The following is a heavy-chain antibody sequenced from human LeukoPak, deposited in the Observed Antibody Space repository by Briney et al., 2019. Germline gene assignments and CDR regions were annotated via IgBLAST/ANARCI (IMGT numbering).Heavy chain of an antibody. CDR1: GFTFDDYA. Sequence: GRSLRLSCAASGFTFDDYAMHWVRQAPGKGLEWVSGISWNSGSIGYADSVKGRFTISRDNAKNSLYLQMNSLRAEDTALYHCAKDRRMEYTSSSGNWFDPWGQGTPVTVSS. CDR2: ISWNSGSI. D-gene: IGHD6-6*01. CDR3: AKDRRMEYTSSSGNWFDP. J-gene: IGHJ5*02. V-gene: IGHV3-9*01.